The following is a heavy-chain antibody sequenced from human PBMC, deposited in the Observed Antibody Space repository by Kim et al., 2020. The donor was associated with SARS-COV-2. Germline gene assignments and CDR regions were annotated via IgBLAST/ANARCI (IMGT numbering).Heavy chain of an antibody. J-gene: IGHJ5*01. CDR2: IYYSGNT. D-gene: IGHD3-16*01. CDR3: ASTERRRGGTYDS. V-gene: IGHV4-59*01. Sequence: SETLSLTCTVSGGSISSYYWSWVRQPPGKGLEWIGYIYYSGNTNYNPSLKSRITISVDTSRNQFSLNLRSVTAADTAVYYCASTERRRGGTYDSWGQGSLVTVSS. CDR1: GGSISSYY.